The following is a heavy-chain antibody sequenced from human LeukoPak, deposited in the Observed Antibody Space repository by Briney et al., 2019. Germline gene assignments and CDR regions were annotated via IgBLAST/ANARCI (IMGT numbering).Heavy chain of an antibody. Sequence: SETLSLTCAVSGYSISSGYYWGWIRQPPGKGLEWIGSIYHSGSTYYNPSLKSRVTISVDTSKNQFSLNLSSVTAADTAVYYCARRRGSYYFDYWGQGTPVTVSS. CDR2: IYHSGST. J-gene: IGHJ4*02. V-gene: IGHV4-38-2*01. CDR3: ARRRGSYYFDY. CDR1: GYSISSGYY. D-gene: IGHD1-26*01.